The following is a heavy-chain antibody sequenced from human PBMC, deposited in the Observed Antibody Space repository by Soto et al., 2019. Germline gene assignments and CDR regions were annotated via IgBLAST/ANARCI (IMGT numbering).Heavy chain of an antibody. CDR3: ARDEYGGDSGYAMDV. V-gene: IGHV1-18*01. J-gene: IGHJ6*02. CDR2: ISAYHGDT. Sequence: QVQLVQSGAEVKKPGASVKVSWKASGYTSTNYGISWVRQAPGQGLEWMGWISAYHGDTNFAQKLQGRVTMTTDTSTSTAYMDVGSLRSDDTAVYYCARDEYGGDSGYAMDVWFQGTTVTASS. CDR1: GYTSTNYG. D-gene: IGHD2-21*02.